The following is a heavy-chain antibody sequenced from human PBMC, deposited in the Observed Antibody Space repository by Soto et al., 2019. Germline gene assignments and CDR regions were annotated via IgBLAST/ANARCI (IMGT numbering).Heavy chain of an antibody. CDR1: GGSFMCYY. D-gene: IGHD6-6*01. CDR3: ARDKGRGSSSDHYFDY. V-gene: IGHV4-31*11. Sequence: SETLSVTCAVYGGSFMCYYWSWIRQHPGKGLEWIGYIYYSGSTYYNPSLKSRVTISVDTSKNQFSLKLSSVTAADTAVYYCARDKGRGSSSDHYFDYWGQGTLVTVSS. CDR2: IYYSGST. J-gene: IGHJ4*02.